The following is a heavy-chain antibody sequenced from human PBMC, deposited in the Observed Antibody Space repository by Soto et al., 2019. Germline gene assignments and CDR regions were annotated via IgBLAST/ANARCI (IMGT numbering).Heavy chain of an antibody. V-gene: IGHV1-2*02. D-gene: IGHD6-25*01. CDR2: INPDSGGT. J-gene: IGHJ4*02. CDR1: GYTFSDYY. CDR3: ATGLIAAAGRLC. Sequence: ASVKVSCKASGYTFSDYYMFWVRQAPGQGLEWMGWINPDSGGTNYAQKFQGRVTLTRDTSISTAYMELNRLRSDDTAVYYCATGLIAAAGRLCWGQGTLVTVSS.